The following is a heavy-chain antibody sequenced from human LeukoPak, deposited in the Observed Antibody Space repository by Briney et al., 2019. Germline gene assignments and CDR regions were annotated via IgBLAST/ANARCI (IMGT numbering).Heavy chain of an antibody. Sequence: QTGGSLRLSCAASGFTFSSYWMSWVRQAPGKGLEWVVNIKQDGSEKYYVDSVKGRFTISRDNAKNSLYLQMNSLRAEDTAVYYCARGGGTYYYDSSGYYYYWGQGTLVTVSS. CDR2: IKQDGSEK. CDR3: ARGGGTYYYDSSGYYYY. J-gene: IGHJ4*02. CDR1: GFTFSSYW. D-gene: IGHD3-22*01. V-gene: IGHV3-7*04.